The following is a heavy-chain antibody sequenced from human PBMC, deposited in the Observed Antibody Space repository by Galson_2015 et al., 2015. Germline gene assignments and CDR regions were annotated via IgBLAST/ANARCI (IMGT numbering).Heavy chain of an antibody. CDR2: IWYDGSNK. J-gene: IGHJ6*02. V-gene: IGHV3-33*01. CDR3: ARGGSSSSPAWGVYYYYGMDV. D-gene: IGHD6-6*01. CDR1: GFTFSSYG. Sequence: SLRLSCAASGFTFSSYGMHWVRQAPGKGLEWVAVIWYDGSNKYYADSVKGRFTISRDNSKNTLYLQMNSLRAEDTAVYYCARGGSSSSPAWGVYYYYGMDVWGQGTTVTVSS.